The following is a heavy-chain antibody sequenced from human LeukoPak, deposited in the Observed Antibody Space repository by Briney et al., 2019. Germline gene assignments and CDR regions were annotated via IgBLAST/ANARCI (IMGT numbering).Heavy chain of an antibody. D-gene: IGHD3-10*02. CDR1: GFTFSSYE. CDR3: VELGITMIGGV. V-gene: IGHV3-48*03. Sequence: GGSLRLSCAAPGFTFSSYEMNWVRQAPGKGLEWVSYISSSGSTIYYADSVKGRFTISRDNAKNSLYLQMNSLRAEDTAVYYCVELGITMIGGVWGKGTTVTISS. CDR2: ISSSGSTI. J-gene: IGHJ6*04.